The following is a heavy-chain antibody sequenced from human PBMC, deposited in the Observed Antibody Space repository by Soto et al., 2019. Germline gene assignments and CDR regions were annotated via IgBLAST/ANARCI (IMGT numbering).Heavy chain of an antibody. Sequence: SETLSLTCTVSGGSISSGGYYWSWIRQHPGKGLEWIGYIYYSGSTYYNPSLKSRVTISVDTSKNQFSLKLSSVTAADTAVYYCAREGADYYDSSGYLDYWGQGTLVTVSS. CDR3: AREGADYYDSSGYLDY. V-gene: IGHV4-31*03. J-gene: IGHJ4*02. CDR1: GGSISSGGYY. D-gene: IGHD3-22*01. CDR2: IYYSGST.